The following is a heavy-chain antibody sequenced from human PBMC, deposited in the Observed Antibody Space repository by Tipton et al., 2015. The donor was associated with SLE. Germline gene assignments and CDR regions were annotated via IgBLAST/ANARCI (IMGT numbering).Heavy chain of an antibody. CDR3: ARDPNGVKNFDY. CDR2: ISSSSSYI. V-gene: IGHV3-21*01. CDR1: GFTFSSYS. D-gene: IGHD4-17*01. J-gene: IGHJ4*02. Sequence: SLRLSCAASGFTFSSYSMNWVRQAPGKGLEWVSSISSSSSYIYYADSVKGRFTISRDNAKNSLYLQMNSLRAEDTAVYYCARDPNGVKNFDYWGQGTLVTVSS.